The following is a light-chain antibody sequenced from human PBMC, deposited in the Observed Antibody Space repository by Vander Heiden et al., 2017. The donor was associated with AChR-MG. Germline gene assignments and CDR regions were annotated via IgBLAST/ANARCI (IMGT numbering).Light chain of an antibody. V-gene: IGLV1-40*01. CDR1: SPDSGAGYD. CDR2: HNN. Sequence: QSVLTQPPPVSGAPGQRVTTPSTGSSPDSGAGYDVHWYQQLPGAAPKLLIYHNNNRPSGVPDRFSGSKSGTSASLAISGLQAEDEADYHCQSYDASLGYVFGTGTKVTVL. J-gene: IGLJ1*01. CDR3: QSYDASLGYV.